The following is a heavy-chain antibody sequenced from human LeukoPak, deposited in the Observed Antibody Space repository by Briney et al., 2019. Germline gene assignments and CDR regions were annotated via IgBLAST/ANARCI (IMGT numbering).Heavy chain of an antibody. J-gene: IGHJ4*02. V-gene: IGHV4-59*12. D-gene: IGHD6-13*01. CDR2: IYYSGST. CDR3: ARGRSGAPKFLIIAAWYYFDY. Sequence: SETLSLTCTVSGGSISSYYWSWIRQPPGKGLEWIGYIYYSGSTNYNPSLKSRVTISVDTSKNQFSLKLSSVTAADTAVYYCARGRSGAPKFLIIAAWYYFDYWGKGTLVTVSS. CDR1: GGSISSYY.